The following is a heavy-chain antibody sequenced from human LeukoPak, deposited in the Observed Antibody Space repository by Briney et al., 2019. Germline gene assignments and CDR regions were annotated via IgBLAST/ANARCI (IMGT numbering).Heavy chain of an antibody. Sequence: GGSLRLSCAASGFTFSSYWMHWVRQAPGKGLVWVSRINSDGSSTSYADSVKGRFTISRDNAKNMLYLQMNSLRAEDTAVYYCARVGSYYDSSGYYSFDYWGQGTLVTVSS. D-gene: IGHD3-22*01. V-gene: IGHV3-74*01. CDR1: GFTFSSYW. CDR2: INSDGSST. CDR3: ARVGSYYDSSGYYSFDY. J-gene: IGHJ4*02.